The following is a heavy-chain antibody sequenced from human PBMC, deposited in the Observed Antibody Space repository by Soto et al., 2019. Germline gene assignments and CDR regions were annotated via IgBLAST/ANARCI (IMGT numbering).Heavy chain of an antibody. D-gene: IGHD3-22*01. CDR1: GGSISSGGDS. CDR3: AGRVYYHNSGMDV. Sequence: QLQLQESGSGLVKPSQTLSLTCAVSGGSISSGGDSWSGIRQPSGTGLEWIGYIYHSGSTYYNPSLKSRVTISVDRSKNQFSLKLSSVTAADTAVYYCAGRVYYHNSGMDVWGQGTTVTVSS. CDR2: IYHSGST. J-gene: IGHJ6*02. V-gene: IGHV4-30-2*01.